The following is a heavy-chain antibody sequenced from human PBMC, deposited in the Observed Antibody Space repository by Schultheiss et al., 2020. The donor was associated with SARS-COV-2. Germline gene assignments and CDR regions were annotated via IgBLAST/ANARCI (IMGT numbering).Heavy chain of an antibody. D-gene: IGHD3-3*01. J-gene: IGHJ6*03. CDR3: ARRGPFLGDYYMDV. CDR2: INHSGST. V-gene: IGHV4-34*01. CDR1: GGSFSGYY. Sequence: SETLSLTCAVYGGSFSGYYWSWIRQPPGKGLEWIGEINHSGSTNYNPSLKSRVTISVDTSKNQFSLKLSSVTAADTAVYYCARRGPFLGDYYMDVWGKGTTVTVSS.